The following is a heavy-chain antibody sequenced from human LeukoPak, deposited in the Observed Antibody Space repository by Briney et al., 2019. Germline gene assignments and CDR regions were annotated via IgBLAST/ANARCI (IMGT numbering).Heavy chain of an antibody. D-gene: IGHD3-10*01. J-gene: IGHJ4*02. Sequence: SETLSLTCTVSGGSISSYYWSWIRQPPGKGLEWIGYIYYSGSTNYNPSLKSRVTISVDTSKNQFSLKLSSVTAADTAVYYCAEGGLWFRSSVDYWGQGTLVTVSS. CDR3: AEGGLWFRSSVDY. V-gene: IGHV4-59*01. CDR1: GGSISSYY. CDR2: IYYSGST.